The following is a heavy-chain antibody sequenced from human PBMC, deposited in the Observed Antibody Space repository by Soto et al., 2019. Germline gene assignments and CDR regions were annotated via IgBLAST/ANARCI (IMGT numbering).Heavy chain of an antibody. Sequence: SETLSLTCTVSGGSISSSSYYWGWIRQPPGKGLEWIGRSYYSGSTYYNPSLKSRVTISVDTSKNQFSLKLSSVTAADTAVYYCARHYGVGYFDYWGQGTMVTVSS. J-gene: IGHJ4*02. CDR2: SYYSGST. V-gene: IGHV4-39*01. CDR3: ARHYGVGYFDY. D-gene: IGHD4-17*01. CDR1: GGSISSSSYY.